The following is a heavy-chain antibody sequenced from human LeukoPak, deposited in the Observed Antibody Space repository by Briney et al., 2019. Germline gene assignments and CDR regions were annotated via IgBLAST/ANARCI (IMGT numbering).Heavy chain of an antibody. CDR1: GGTFSSYA. Sequence: SVKVSCKASGGTFSSYAISWVRQAPGQGLEWMGRIIPILGIANYAQKFQGRVTITADKSTSTAYMELSSLRSEDTAVYYCASGSSGYQYYFDYWGQGTLVTVSS. CDR2: IIPILGIA. D-gene: IGHD3-22*01. CDR3: ASGSSGYQYYFDY. V-gene: IGHV1-69*04. J-gene: IGHJ4*02.